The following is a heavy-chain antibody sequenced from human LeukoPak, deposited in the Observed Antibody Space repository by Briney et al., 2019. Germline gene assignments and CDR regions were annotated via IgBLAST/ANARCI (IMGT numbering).Heavy chain of an antibody. V-gene: IGHV3-30-3*02. Sequence: PGGSLRLSCAASGFTFSSYAMHWVRQAPGKGLEWVAVISYDGSNKYYADSVKGRFTISRDNSKNTQYLQMNSLRAEDTAVYYCAKSLRGNYYYMDVWGKGTTVTVSS. CDR2: ISYDGSNK. D-gene: IGHD3-16*01. J-gene: IGHJ6*03. CDR1: GFTFSSYA. CDR3: AKSLRGNYYYMDV.